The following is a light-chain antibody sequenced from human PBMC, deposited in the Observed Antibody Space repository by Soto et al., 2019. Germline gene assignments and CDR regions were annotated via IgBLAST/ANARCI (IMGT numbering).Light chain of an antibody. CDR3: QQRSNWPL. J-gene: IGKJ2*01. V-gene: IGKV3-11*01. Sequence: EIVLTQSPATLSLSPGERATLSCRASQSVSSYLAWYQQKPGQAPRLLIYDASNRATGIPARFSGSGSGTDFTLTISSLXXXXFAVYYCQQRSNWPLFGQGTKLEIK. CDR1: QSVSSY. CDR2: DAS.